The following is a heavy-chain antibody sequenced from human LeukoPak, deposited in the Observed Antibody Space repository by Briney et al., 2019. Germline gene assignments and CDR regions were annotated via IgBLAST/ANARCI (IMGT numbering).Heavy chain of an antibody. V-gene: IGHV1-46*01. J-gene: IGHJ2*01. CDR2: INPSGGST. Sequence: ASAKVSCKATGYTFTSYGISWVRQAPGQGLEWMGIINPSGGSTSYAQKFQGGVTMTRDTSTSTVYMELSSLKSEDTAVYYCARALNRYWYFDLWGRGTLVTVSS. CDR1: GYTFTSYG. CDR3: ARALNRYWYFDL. D-gene: IGHD1-14*01.